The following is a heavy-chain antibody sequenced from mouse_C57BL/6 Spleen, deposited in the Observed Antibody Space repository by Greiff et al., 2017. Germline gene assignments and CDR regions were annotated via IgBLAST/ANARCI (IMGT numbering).Heavy chain of an antibody. D-gene: IGHD2-2*01. CDR1: GYTFTDYY. J-gene: IGHJ3*01. V-gene: IGHV1-77*01. Sequence: QVQLQQSGAELVKPGASVKISCKASGYTFTDYYINWVKQRPGQGLEWIGKIGPGSGSTYYNEQFKGKAPLTAYKSSSTAYMQLSSLTSEDAAVAFCAGYGYDEAWFAYWGQGTLVTVSA. CDR2: IGPGSGST. CDR3: AGYGYDEAWFAY.